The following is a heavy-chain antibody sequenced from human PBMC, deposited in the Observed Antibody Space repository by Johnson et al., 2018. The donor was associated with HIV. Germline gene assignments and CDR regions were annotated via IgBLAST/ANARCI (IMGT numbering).Heavy chain of an antibody. CDR3: ARDTSIAAARAFDI. CDR2: ISYDGSNK. CDR1: GFTFSSYG. Sequence: QVQLVESGGGVVQPGRSLRLSCAASGFTFSSYGMHWVRRAPGKGLEWVAVISYDGSNKYYADSVKGRFSISRDNSKNTLHLQMNSLRAEDTAVYYCARDTSIAAARAFDIWGQGTMVTVSS. J-gene: IGHJ3*02. V-gene: IGHV3-30*03. D-gene: IGHD6-6*01.